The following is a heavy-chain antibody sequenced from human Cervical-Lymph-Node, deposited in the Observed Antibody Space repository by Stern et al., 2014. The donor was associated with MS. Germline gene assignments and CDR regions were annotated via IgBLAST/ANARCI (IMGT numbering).Heavy chain of an antibody. V-gene: IGHV5-51*01. Sequence: EVQLLESGAEVKKPGESLKISCQGSGYDFPRHWIAWVRQMPGKGLEWMGIIYPGDSDTRYSPSFEGQVTISADKSINTAYLQWISLKASDAAMYYCARPKHAYDSSGYYEFWGQGTLVAVSS. D-gene: IGHD3-22*01. J-gene: IGHJ4*02. CDR3: ARPKHAYDSSGYYEF. CDR1: GYDFPRHW. CDR2: IYPGDSDT.